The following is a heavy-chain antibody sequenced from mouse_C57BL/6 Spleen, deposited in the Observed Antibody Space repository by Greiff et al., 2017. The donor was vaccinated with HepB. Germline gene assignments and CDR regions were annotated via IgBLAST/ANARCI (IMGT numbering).Heavy chain of an antibody. Sequence: LQESGPELVKPGASVKISCKASGYAFSSSWMNWVKQRPGKGLEWIGRIYPGDGDTNYNGKFKGKATLTADKSSSTAYMQLSSLTSEDSAVYFCARTLYYAMDYWGQGTSVTVSS. J-gene: IGHJ4*01. CDR3: ARTLYYAMDY. V-gene: IGHV1-82*01. CDR1: GYAFSSSW. CDR2: IYPGDGDT.